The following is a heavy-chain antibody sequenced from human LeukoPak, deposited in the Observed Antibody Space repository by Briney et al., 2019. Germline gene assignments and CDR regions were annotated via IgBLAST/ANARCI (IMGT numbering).Heavy chain of an antibody. J-gene: IGHJ3*02. CDR3: ASEGYAFDI. CDR2: IYYSGST. V-gene: IGHV4-39*07. CDR1: GGSISSSSYY. Sequence: PSETLSLTCTVSGGSISSSSYYWGWIRQPPGKGLEWIGSIYYSGSTYYNPSLKSRVTISVDTSKNQFSLKLSSVTAADTAVYYCASEGYAFDIWGQGTMVTVSS.